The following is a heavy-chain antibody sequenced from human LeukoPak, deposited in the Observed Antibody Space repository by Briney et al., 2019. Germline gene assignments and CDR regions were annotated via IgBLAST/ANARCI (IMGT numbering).Heavy chain of an antibody. CDR1: GFTVSSNY. J-gene: IGHJ4*02. CDR2: IYSGGST. CDR3: ARYITGSHYRGVY. V-gene: IGHV3-53*01. Sequence: GGSLRLSCAASGFTVSSNYMSWVRQAPGKGLEWVSVIYSGGSTYYADSVKGRFTISRDNAKNSVYLQMNSLRAEDTAVYYCARYITGSHYRGVYWGQGTLVTVSS. D-gene: IGHD1-26*01.